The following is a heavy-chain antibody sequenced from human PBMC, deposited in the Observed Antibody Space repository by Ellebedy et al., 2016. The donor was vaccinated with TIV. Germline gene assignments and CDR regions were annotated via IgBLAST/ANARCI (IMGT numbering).Heavy chain of an antibody. D-gene: IGHD2-2*01. CDR1: GFTAFNFA. CDR3: AKGHTASFFYLFDS. J-gene: IGHJ5*01. V-gene: IGHV3-23*01. CDR2: VGGGDDRT. Sequence: PGGSLRLSCEASGFTAFNFAMSWVRQAPGKGLEWVSAVGGGDDRTFYADAVKDRFTISRDNSKNTGSLQMQSLRAEDTALYYCAKGHTASFFYLFDSWGQGTLVTVSS.